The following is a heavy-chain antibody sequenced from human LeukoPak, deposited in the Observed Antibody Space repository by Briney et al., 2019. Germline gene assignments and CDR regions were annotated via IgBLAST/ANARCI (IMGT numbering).Heavy chain of an antibody. J-gene: IGHJ4*02. CDR3: ARGSPAGYGTSWFDY. D-gene: IGHD6-13*01. CDR2: IKQGGSEK. Sequence: GGSLRLSCAASGFTFSTYWMSWVRQAPAKGLEWVANIKQGGSEKYYVDSVKGRFTISRDNAKNSLYLQMNSLRAEDTAVYYCARGSPAGYGTSWFDYWGQGTLVTVSS. CDR1: GFTFSTYW. V-gene: IGHV3-7*01.